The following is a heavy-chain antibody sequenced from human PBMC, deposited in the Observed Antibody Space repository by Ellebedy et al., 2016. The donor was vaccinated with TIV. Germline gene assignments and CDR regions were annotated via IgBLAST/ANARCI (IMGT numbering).Heavy chain of an antibody. V-gene: IGHV3-7*03. D-gene: IGHD6-19*01. CDR2: IRQDGSEK. J-gene: IGHJ4*02. Sequence: GESLKISCAASGFTFNKYWMSWVRQAPGKGLEWVANIRQDGSEKQYVDSMRGRFTISRDNAKYSLFLQMESLRGEDKAIYYCATTTRSSGFDHWGQGTLVTVSS. CDR3: ATTTRSSGFDH. CDR1: GFTFNKYW.